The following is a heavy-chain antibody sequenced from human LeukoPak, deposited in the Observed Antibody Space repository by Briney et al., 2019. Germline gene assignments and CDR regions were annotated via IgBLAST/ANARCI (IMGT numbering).Heavy chain of an antibody. CDR2: ISAYNGNT. CDR3: ARDWDYYDSSGNFDY. J-gene: IGHJ4*02. V-gene: IGHV1-18*01. CDR1: GGTFSSYA. D-gene: IGHD3-22*01. Sequence: PRASVKVSCKASGGTFSSYAISWVRQAPGQGLEWMGWISAYNGNTNYAQKLQGRVTMTTDTSTSTAYMELRSLRSDDTAVYYCARDWDYYDSSGNFDYWGQGTLVTVSS.